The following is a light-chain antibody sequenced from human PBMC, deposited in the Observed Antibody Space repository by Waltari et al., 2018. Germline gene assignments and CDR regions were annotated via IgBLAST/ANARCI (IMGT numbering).Light chain of an antibody. Sequence: QSVLTQPPSASGTPGQRVTISCSGGGSTIGRNSVKCYQQLPGTAPKLLIYNNKQRPSGAPDRFSGSKSGTSASLAISGLQSEDEADYYCAAWDDSLSGVVFGGGTKLTVL. CDR1: GSTIGRNS. CDR2: NNK. V-gene: IGLV1-44*01. J-gene: IGLJ2*01. CDR3: AAWDDSLSGVV.